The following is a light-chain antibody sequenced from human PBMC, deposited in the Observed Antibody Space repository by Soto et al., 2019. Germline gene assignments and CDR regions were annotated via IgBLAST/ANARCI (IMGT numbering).Light chain of an antibody. CDR2: DAT. J-gene: IGKJ4*01. CDR3: QQYGNLPLT. V-gene: IGKV1-33*01. Sequence: DIQMTQSPSSLSASVGDRVTITCQASQAIRNYLNWYQQKPGTAPKLLIYDATNLETGVPSRFSGSGSGTDFTFTISSLQPEDIATYYCQQYGNLPLTFGGGTRVEIK. CDR1: QAIRNY.